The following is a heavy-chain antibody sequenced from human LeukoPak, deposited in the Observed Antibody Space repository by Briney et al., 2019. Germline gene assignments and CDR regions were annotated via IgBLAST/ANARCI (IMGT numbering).Heavy chain of an antibody. CDR2: ISAYNGNT. CDR3: ASAHVLRYFDWLPGFDY. J-gene: IGHJ4*02. D-gene: IGHD3-9*01. CDR1: GYTFTSYC. Sequence: ASVKVSCKASGYTFTSYCISWVRQAPGQGLEWMGWISAYNGNTNYAQKLQGRVTMTTDTSTSTAYMELRSLRSDDTAVYYCASAHVLRYFDWLPGFDYWGQGTLVTVSS. V-gene: IGHV1-18*04.